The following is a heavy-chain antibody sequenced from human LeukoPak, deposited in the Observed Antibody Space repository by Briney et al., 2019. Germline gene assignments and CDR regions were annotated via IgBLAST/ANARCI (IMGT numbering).Heavy chain of an antibody. V-gene: IGHV3-23*01. D-gene: IGHD3-3*01. CDR3: AKDHWIFGVVLSPTFDY. CDR2: ISGSGGST. Sequence: PGGSLRLSCAASGFTFSSYAMSRVRQAPGKGLEWVSAISGSGGSTYYADSVKGRFTISRDNSKNTLYLQMNSLRAEDTAVYYCAKDHWIFGVVLSPTFDYWGQGTLVTVSS. J-gene: IGHJ4*02. CDR1: GFTFSSYA.